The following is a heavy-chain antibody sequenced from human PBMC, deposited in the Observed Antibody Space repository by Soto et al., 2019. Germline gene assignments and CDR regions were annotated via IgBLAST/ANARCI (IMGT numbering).Heavy chain of an antibody. Sequence: SETLSLTCAVSGGSISSGGYSWCWIRQPPGKGLEWIGYIYHSGSTYYNPSLKSRVTISVDRSKNQFSLKLTSVTAAATAVYYCARAGGGRDYYGMDVWGQGXTVTVYS. D-gene: IGHD3-10*01. CDR1: GGSISSGGYS. CDR3: ARAGGGRDYYGMDV. V-gene: IGHV4-30-2*01. CDR2: IYHSGST. J-gene: IGHJ6*02.